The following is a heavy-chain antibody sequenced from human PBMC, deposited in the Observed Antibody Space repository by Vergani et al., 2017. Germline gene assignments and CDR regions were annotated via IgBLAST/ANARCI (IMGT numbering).Heavy chain of an antibody. V-gene: IGHV3-30*01. D-gene: IGHD5-12*01. J-gene: IGHJ4*02. Sequence: VQLVESGGGLVKPGGSLRLSCAASGFTFSSYAMHWVRQAPGKGLEWVAVISYDGSNKYYADSVKGRFTISRDNSKNTLYLQMNSLRAEDTAVYYCARAGGRVATTRRYFDYWGQGTLVTVSS. CDR2: ISYDGSNK. CDR3: ARAGGRVATTRRYFDY. CDR1: GFTFSSYA.